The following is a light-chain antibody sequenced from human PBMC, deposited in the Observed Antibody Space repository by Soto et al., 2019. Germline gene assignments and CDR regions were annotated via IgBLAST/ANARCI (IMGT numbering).Light chain of an antibody. CDR1: SSDVGGYNY. Sequence: QSALTQPAAVSGSPGQSITISCTGSSSDVGGYNYVSWYQQHPGKAPKLIIYEVSNRPSGVSHRFSGSKSGNTASLTISGLQAEDEADYYCQSYDKSLSFYVFGTGTKVTVL. J-gene: IGLJ1*01. CDR2: EVS. CDR3: QSYDKSLSFYV. V-gene: IGLV2-14*01.